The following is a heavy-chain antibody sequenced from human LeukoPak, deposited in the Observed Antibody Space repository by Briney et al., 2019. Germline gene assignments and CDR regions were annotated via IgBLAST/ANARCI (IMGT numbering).Heavy chain of an antibody. V-gene: IGHV3-15*01. J-gene: IGHJ4*02. CDR1: GFTFNNYA. D-gene: IGHD3-22*01. CDR3: TTDDITMIVLDY. CDR2: IKSKTDGGTT. Sequence: GGSLRLSCAGSGFTFNNYAMSWVRQAPGKGLEWVGRIKSKTDGGTTDYAAPVKGRFTIPRDDSKNTLYLQMNSLKTEDTAVYYCTTDDITMIVLDYWGQGTLVTVSS.